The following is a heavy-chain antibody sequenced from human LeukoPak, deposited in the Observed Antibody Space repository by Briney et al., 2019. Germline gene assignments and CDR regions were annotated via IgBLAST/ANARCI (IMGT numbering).Heavy chain of an antibody. Sequence: GGSLRLSCAASGFTVSSNYMSWVRQAPGKGLEWVSVIYSGGSTYYADSVKGRFTISRDNSKNTLYLQMNSLRAEDTAVYYCAREYYYGSGSYSYYYGMDVWGQGTTATVSS. D-gene: IGHD3-10*01. CDR2: IYSGGST. V-gene: IGHV3-53*01. CDR1: GFTVSSNY. J-gene: IGHJ6*02. CDR3: AREYYYGSGSYSYYYGMDV.